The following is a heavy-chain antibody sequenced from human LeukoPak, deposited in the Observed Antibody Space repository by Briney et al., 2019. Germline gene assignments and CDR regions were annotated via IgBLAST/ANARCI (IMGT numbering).Heavy chain of an antibody. V-gene: IGHV1-2*02. CDR2: INPNSGGT. CDR1: GYTFTGYY. CDR3: ARDPTTVVTPFFDY. D-gene: IGHD4-23*01. J-gene: IGHJ4*02. Sequence: ASVKVSCKASGYTFTGYYMHWVRQAPGQGREWMGWINPNSGGTNYAQKFQGRVTMTRDTSISTAYMELSRLRSDDTAVYYCARDPTTVVTPFFDYWGQGTLVTVSS.